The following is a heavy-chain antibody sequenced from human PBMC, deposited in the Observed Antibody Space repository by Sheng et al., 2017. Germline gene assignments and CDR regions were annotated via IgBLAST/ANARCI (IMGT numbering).Heavy chain of an antibody. CDR2: ISYDGTKK. CDR1: GFTFSSHG. Sequence: QVQLVESGGGVVQPGRSLKLSCAASGFTFSSHGMHWVRQAPGKGLEWVAVISYDGTKKYYADSVKGRFTISRDKSKNTLYLQMNSLRAEDTAVYYCAKEASGWPIFDYWGQGTLVTVSS. CDR3: AKEASGWPIFDY. J-gene: IGHJ4*02. D-gene: IGHD6-19*01. V-gene: IGHV3-30*18.